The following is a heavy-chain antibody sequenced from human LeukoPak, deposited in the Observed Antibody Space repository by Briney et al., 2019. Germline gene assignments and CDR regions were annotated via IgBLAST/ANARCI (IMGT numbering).Heavy chain of an antibody. CDR3: AKDPMVRGVIPHAFDI. CDR1: GFTFSSYG. J-gene: IGHJ3*02. V-gene: IGHV3-33*06. D-gene: IGHD3-10*01. Sequence: GGSLRLSCAASGFTFSSYGMHWVRQAPGKGLEWVAVIWYDGSNKYYADSVKGRFTISRDNSKNTLYLQMNSLRAEDTAVYHCAKDPMVRGVIPHAFDIWGQGTMVTVSS. CDR2: IWYDGSNK.